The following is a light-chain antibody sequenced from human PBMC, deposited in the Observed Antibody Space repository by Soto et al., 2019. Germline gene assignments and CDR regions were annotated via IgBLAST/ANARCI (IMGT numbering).Light chain of an antibody. CDR1: SSNIGAGYD. J-gene: IGLJ1*01. V-gene: IGLV1-40*01. Sequence: QSVLTQPPSVSGAPGQSVTISCTGSSSNIGAGYDVHWYQQFPGAAPKLLIYGNSNRPSGVPDRFSGSKSGTSASLAISGLLAEDGADYYCQSYDGSLYVFGSGTKLTVL. CDR2: GNS. CDR3: QSYDGSLYV.